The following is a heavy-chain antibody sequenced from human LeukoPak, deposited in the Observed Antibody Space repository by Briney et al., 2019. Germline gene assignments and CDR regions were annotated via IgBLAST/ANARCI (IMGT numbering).Heavy chain of an antibody. Sequence: SETLSLTCTVSGGSISSYYWNWIRQPPGKGLEWIGFIYYSGTTNYNPSLKSRVTISVDTSKNQFSLKLSSVTAADTAVYYCARAEYGQPFDPWGQGTLVTVSS. CDR2: IYYSGTT. J-gene: IGHJ5*02. CDR1: GGSISSYY. D-gene: IGHD2/OR15-2a*01. CDR3: ARAEYGQPFDP. V-gene: IGHV4-59*01.